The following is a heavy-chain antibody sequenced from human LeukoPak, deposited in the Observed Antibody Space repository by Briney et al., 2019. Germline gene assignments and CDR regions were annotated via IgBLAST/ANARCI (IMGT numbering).Heavy chain of an antibody. Sequence: GGSLRLSCAASGFTFSNYAMSWVRQAPGKGLEWVSAITGSGGNTYYADSVKGRFTISRDNSKNTVFLQMNSLRAEDTAVYYCAKWGDYDVMTGYYVSDYWGQGTLVTVSS. J-gene: IGHJ4*02. CDR3: AKWGDYDVMTGYYVSDY. D-gene: IGHD3-9*01. CDR1: GFTFSNYA. V-gene: IGHV3-23*01. CDR2: ITGSGGNT.